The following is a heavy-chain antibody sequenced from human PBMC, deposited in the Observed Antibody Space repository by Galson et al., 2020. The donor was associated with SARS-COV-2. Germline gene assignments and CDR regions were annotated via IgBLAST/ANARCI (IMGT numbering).Heavy chain of an antibody. V-gene: IGHV3-11*05. D-gene: IGHD6-13*01. CDR2: ISSSSSYT. CDR3: ARDAYSSSWRPRYYYYDMDV. Sequence: GGSLRLSCAASGFTFSDYYMSWIRQAPGKGLEWVSYISSSSSYTNYADSVNGRFTISRDNAKNSLYLQMNSLRAEDTAVYYCARDAYSSSWRPRYYYYDMDVWGKGTTVTVSS. J-gene: IGHJ6*03. CDR1: GFTFSDYY.